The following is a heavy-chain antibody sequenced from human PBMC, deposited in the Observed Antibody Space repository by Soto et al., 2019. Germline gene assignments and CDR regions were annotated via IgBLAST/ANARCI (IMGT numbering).Heavy chain of an antibody. D-gene: IGHD3-3*01. Sequence: EVQLLESGGGLVQPGGSLRLSCAASAFTFSSYAMSWVRQAPGKGLEWVSAISGSGGSTYYADSVKGRFTISRDNSKNRRYLQMNSLRAEDTAVYYCAKVKGFFGDAFDIWGQGTMVTVSS. J-gene: IGHJ3*02. CDR3: AKVKGFFGDAFDI. CDR2: ISGSGGST. CDR1: AFTFSSYA. V-gene: IGHV3-23*01.